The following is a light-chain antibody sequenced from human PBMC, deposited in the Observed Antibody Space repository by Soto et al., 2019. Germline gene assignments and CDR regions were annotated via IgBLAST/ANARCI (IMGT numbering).Light chain of an antibody. CDR1: SSDVGGYEF. J-gene: IGLJ1*01. CDR2: KVS. Sequence: QSALTQPASVSGSPGPSIASSCTGTSSDVGGYEFVSWYQQHPGKAPKLLTSKVSNRPSGVSDRFSASKSGNTASLTISGLQAEDEADYYCSSFTSAYTFVFGSGTKVTVL. V-gene: IGLV2-14*01. CDR3: SSFTSAYTFV.